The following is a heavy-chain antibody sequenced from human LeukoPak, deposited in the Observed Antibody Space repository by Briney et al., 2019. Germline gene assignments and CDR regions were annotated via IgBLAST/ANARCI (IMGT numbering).Heavy chain of an antibody. CDR2: ISSSGSTI. V-gene: IGHV3-11*04. CDR1: GFTSSDYY. CDR3: ASGFGYYDFWSGYAH. D-gene: IGHD3-3*01. Sequence: GGSLRLSCAASGFTSSDYYMSWIRQDPGKGLEWVSYISSSGSTIYYADSVKGRFTISRDNAKNSLYLQMNSLRAEDTAVYYCASGFGYYDFWSGYAHWGQGTLVTVPS. J-gene: IGHJ4*02.